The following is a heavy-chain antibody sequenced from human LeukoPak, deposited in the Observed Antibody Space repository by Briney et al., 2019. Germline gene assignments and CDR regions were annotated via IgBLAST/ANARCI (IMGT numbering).Heavy chain of an antibody. J-gene: IGHJ6*03. V-gene: IGHV3-23*01. CDR2: ISGSGGST. Sequence: GGSLRLSCGASGFTYSSYAMSWVRQAPGKGLEWVSVISGSGGSTYYANSVKGRFTISRDNSKNTLYLQMNSLRAEDTAVYYCATSSLGYYYYMDVWGKGTTVTVSS. CDR1: GFTYSSYA. CDR3: ATSSLGYYYYMDV. D-gene: IGHD7-27*01.